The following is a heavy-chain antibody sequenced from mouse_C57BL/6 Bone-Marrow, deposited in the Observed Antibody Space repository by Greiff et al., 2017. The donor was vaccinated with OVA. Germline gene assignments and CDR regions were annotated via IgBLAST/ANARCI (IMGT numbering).Heavy chain of an antibody. Sequence: QVQLQQSGAELVRPGASVTLSCKASGYTFTDYEMHWVKQTPVHGLEWIGAIDPETGGTAYNQKFKGKAILTADKSSSTAYMERRSLTSEDSAVYYCTRRRDWYFDVWGTGTTVTVSS. V-gene: IGHV1-15*01. CDR1: GYTFTDYE. CDR3: TRRRDWYFDV. J-gene: IGHJ1*03. CDR2: IDPETGGT.